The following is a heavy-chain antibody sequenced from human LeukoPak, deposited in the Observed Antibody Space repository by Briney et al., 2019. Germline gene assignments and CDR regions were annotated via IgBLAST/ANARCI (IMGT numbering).Heavy chain of an antibody. CDR3: ARGYYDFWSGYSYYCDY. CDR1: GGSISSGDYY. D-gene: IGHD3-3*01. Sequence: SQTLSLTCTVSGGSISSGDYYWRWIRQPAGKGLEWIGRIYTSGSTNYNPSLKSRVTISVDTSKNQFSLKLSSVTAADTAVYYCARGYYDFWSGYSYYCDYWGQGTLVTVSS. V-gene: IGHV4-61*02. J-gene: IGHJ4*02. CDR2: IYTSGST.